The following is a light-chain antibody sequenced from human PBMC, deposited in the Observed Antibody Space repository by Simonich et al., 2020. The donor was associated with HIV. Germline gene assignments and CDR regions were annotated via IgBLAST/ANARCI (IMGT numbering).Light chain of an antibody. J-gene: IGKJ1*01. CDR1: QTISNY. V-gene: IGKV1-39*01. Sequence: DIQMTQSPSSLSASVGDRVTVTCRASQTISNYLNWYQQKPGKAPQLLIYGASILQSGVPSRFSGRRSGTDFTLAISNLQPEDFATYYCQQSYSTPRTFGQGTKVEIK. CDR3: QQSYSTPRT. CDR2: GAS.